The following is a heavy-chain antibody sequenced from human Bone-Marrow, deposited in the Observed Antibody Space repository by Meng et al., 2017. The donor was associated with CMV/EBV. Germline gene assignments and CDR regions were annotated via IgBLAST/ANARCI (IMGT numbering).Heavy chain of an antibody. CDR3: TTDSSIADPFDY. V-gene: IGHV3-15*01. D-gene: IGHD6-6*01. J-gene: IGHJ4*02. Sequence: GGSLRLSCAASGFTFSSYAMSWVRQAPGKGLEWVGRIKSKTDGGTTDYAAPVKGRFTISRDDSKNTLYLQMNSLKTEDTAVYYCTTDSSIADPFDYWGQRTLVVVSS. CDR1: GFTFSSYA. CDR2: IKSKTDGGTT.